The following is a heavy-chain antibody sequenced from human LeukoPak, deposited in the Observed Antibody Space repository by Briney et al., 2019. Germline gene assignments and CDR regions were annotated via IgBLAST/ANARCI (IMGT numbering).Heavy chain of an antibody. CDR2: INTNTGNP. Sequence: ASVKVSCKASGYTFNSFTINWVRQAPGQGLEWMGWINTNTGNPTYAQGFTGRSVFSLDTSVNTAYLQISSLKAEDTAVYYCARVRRYGGITWEFDPWGQGTLVTVSS. CDR1: GYTFNSFT. V-gene: IGHV7-4-1*02. CDR3: ARVRRYGGITWEFDP. D-gene: IGHD3-16*01. J-gene: IGHJ5*02.